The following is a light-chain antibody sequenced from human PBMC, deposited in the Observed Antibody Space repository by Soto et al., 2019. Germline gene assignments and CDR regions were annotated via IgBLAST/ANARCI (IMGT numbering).Light chain of an antibody. CDR2: DVT. CDR3: CSYAGSYTWV. Sequence: QSVLTQPRSVSGSTRQSVTISCTGTSSDVGGYNYVSWYQQHPVKAPKLMIYDVTKRPSGVPDRFSGSKSANTASLTISGLQAEDDADYYCCSYAGSYTWVFGGGTKLTVL. CDR1: SSDVGGYNY. J-gene: IGLJ3*02. V-gene: IGLV2-11*01.